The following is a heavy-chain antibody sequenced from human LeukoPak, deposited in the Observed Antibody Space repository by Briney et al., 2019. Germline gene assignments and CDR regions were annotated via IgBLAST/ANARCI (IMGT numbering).Heavy chain of an antibody. CDR2: INPSGGST. V-gene: IGHV1-46*01. J-gene: IGHJ4*02. Sequence: ASVKVSCKASGYTFTSYYMHWVRQAPGQGLEWMGIINPSGGSTSYAQKFQGRVTMTRDMSTSTVYMELSSLRSEDTAVYYCARSPLPYGDYSSPPELILGYWGQGTLVTVSS. D-gene: IGHD4-17*01. CDR1: GYTFTSYY. CDR3: ARSPLPYGDYSSPPELILGY.